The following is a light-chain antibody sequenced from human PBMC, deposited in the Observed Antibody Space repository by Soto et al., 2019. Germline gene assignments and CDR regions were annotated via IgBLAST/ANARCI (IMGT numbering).Light chain of an antibody. Sequence: EIVMTQSPATLSVSPGERATLSCRASQSVNSNLAWYQQKPGQAPSLLIYGASTRVTGVPARFSGSGSGTEFTLTISSLQSEDFAVYYCQQYNNWHPYTFGQGTKLEIK. CDR1: QSVNSN. CDR3: QQYNNWHPYT. J-gene: IGKJ2*01. CDR2: GAS. V-gene: IGKV3-15*01.